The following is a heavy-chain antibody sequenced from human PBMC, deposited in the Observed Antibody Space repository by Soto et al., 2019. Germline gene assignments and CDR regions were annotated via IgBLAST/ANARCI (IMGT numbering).Heavy chain of an antibody. D-gene: IGHD4-17*01. CDR1: GGTFSSYT. J-gene: IGHJ3*02. CDR3: AIETVTTTNVAFDI. CDR2: IIPILGIA. Sequence: QVQLVQSGAEVQKPGSSVKVSCKASGGTFSSYTISWVRQAPGRGLEWMGRIIPILGIANYAQKFQGRVTITADKPTSTAYLELSSLRSEDTAVYYCAIETVTTTNVAFDIWGQGTMVTVSS. V-gene: IGHV1-69*02.